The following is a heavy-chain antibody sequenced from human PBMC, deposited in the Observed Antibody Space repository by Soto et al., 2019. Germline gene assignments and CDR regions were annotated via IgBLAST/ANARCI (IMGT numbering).Heavy chain of an antibody. D-gene: IGHD2-2*01. V-gene: IGHV5-51*01. CDR3: ARSADRTFYYYGMDV. J-gene: IGHJ6*02. Sequence: PGESLKISCKGSGYSFTSYWIGWVRQMPGKGLEWMGIICPGDSDTRYSPSFQGQVTISADKSISTAYLQWSSLKASDTAMYYCARSADRTFYYYGMDVWGQGTTVTVSS. CDR1: GYSFTSYW. CDR2: ICPGDSDT.